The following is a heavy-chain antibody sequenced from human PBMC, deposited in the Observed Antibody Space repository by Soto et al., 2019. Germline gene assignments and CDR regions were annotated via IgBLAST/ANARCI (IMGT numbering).Heavy chain of an antibody. CDR2: IYYSGST. Sequence: SETLSLTCTVSGGSISSGSYYWGWIRQPPGKGLEWIGSIYYSGSTYYNPSLKSRVTISVDTSKNQFSLKLSSVTAADTAVYYCARLLYYDILTDKYYFDYWGQGTLVTVS. D-gene: IGHD3-9*01. V-gene: IGHV4-39*01. CDR3: ARLLYYDILTDKYYFDY. CDR1: GGSISSGSYY. J-gene: IGHJ4*02.